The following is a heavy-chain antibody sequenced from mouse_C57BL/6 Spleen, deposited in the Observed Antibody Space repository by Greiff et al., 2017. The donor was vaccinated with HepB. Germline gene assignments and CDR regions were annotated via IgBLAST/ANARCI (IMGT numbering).Heavy chain of an antibody. CDR2: IYPGDGDT. V-gene: IGHV1-80*01. CDR1: GYAFSSYW. J-gene: IGHJ4*01. CDR3: ARGTTVVADYYAMDY. D-gene: IGHD1-1*01. Sequence: QVQLQQSGAELVKPGASVKISCKASGYAFSSYWMNWVKQRPGKGLEWIGQIYPGDGDTNYNGKFKGKATRTADKSSSTAYMQLSSLTSEDSAVYFCARGTTVVADYYAMDYWGQGTSVTVSS.